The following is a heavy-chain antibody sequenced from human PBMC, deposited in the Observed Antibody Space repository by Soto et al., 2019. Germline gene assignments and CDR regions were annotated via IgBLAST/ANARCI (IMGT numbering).Heavy chain of an antibody. D-gene: IGHD5-18*01. CDR3: ARVDTEDYDYGMDV. Sequence: ASVKVSCKASGYTFSSYHISWVRQAPGQGLEWMGWINPNSGGTNYAQKFQGWVTMTRDTSISTAYMELSRLRSDDTAVYYCARVDTEDYDYGMDVWGQGTTVTVSS. CDR2: INPNSGGT. V-gene: IGHV1-2*04. CDR1: GYTFSSYH. J-gene: IGHJ6*02.